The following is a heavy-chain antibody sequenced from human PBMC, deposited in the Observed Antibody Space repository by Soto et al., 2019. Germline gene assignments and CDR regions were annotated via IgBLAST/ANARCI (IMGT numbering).Heavy chain of an antibody. CDR1: GDSFSSYA. Sequence: SSVKGSCKASGDSFSSYAISWVRQAPGQGLEWMGGIIPIFGTANYAQKFQGRVTITADKSTSTAYMELSSLRSEDTAVYYCARASGSYYDFDYWGQGTLVTGSS. CDR2: IIPIFGTA. CDR3: ARASGSYYDFDY. J-gene: IGHJ4*02. D-gene: IGHD1-26*01. V-gene: IGHV1-69*06.